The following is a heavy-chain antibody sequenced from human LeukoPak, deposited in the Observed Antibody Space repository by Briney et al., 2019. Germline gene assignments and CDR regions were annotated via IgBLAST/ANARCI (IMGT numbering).Heavy chain of an antibody. J-gene: IGHJ4*02. V-gene: IGHV3-11*01. D-gene: IGHD1-1*01. Sequence: GCSLRLSCAASGFTFSDYYMSWIGQAPGKELEWVSYISSSGSTLYYADSVQGRFTIIRGHAKNSLYLQKNSLGTQEPAVYYLARASRKIWNYVDYWGQGTLVTASS. CDR1: GFTFSDYY. CDR2: ISSSGSTL. CDR3: ARASRKIWNYVDY.